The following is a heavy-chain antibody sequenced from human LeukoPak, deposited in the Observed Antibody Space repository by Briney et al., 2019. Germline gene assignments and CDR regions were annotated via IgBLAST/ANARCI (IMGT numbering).Heavy chain of an antibody. CDR1: GGSISSGGYY. CDR3: ASGGGKGDIVVVPAGDDAFDI. J-gene: IGHJ3*02. V-gene: IGHV4-30-2*01. CDR2: VYHSGST. Sequence: SSQTLSLTCTVSGGSISSGGYYWSWIRQPPGKGLEWIGYVYHSGSTYYNPSLKSRVTISVDRSKNQFSLKLSSVTAADTAVYYCASGGGKGDIVVVPAGDDAFDIWGQGTMVTVSS. D-gene: IGHD2-2*01.